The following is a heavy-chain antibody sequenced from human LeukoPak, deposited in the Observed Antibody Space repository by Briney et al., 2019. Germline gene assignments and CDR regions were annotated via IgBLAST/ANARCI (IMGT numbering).Heavy chain of an antibody. CDR2: ISYDGSNK. Sequence: GGSLRLSCAASGFTFSNYAMHWVRQAPGKGLEWVAVISYDGSNKYYADSVKGRFTISRDNSKNTLYLQMNSLRADDTAVYYCARGRSGSHHFDSWGQGTLVTVPS. J-gene: IGHJ4*02. CDR3: ARGRSGSHHFDS. CDR1: GFTFSNYA. D-gene: IGHD3-10*01. V-gene: IGHV3-30-3*01.